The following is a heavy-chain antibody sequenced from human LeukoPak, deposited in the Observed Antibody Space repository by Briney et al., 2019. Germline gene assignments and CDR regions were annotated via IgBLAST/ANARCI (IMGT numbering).Heavy chain of an antibody. J-gene: IGHJ4*02. CDR3: ASKHHLEY. V-gene: IGHV3-21*01. Sequence: GGSLRLSCAASGFTFSSYSMNWVRQAPGKGLEWVSSISTTSSYIYHADSVKGRFTISRDNAKNSLYLQMNNLRAEDTAVYYCASKHHLEYWGQGTLVTVSS. CDR1: GFTFSSYS. CDR2: ISTTSSYI. D-gene: IGHD1-1*01.